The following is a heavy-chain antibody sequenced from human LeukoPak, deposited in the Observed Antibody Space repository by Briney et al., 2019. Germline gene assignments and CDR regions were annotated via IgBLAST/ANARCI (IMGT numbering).Heavy chain of an antibody. D-gene: IGHD6-13*01. CDR1: GFSFSTYG. J-gene: IGHJ4*02. V-gene: IGHV3-23*01. Sequence: PGGSLRLSCAASGFSFSTYGMHWVRQAPGKGLEWVSTISGRGDSTYYADSVKGRFTISRDNSKNTLYLQMNSLRLEDTAGYYCAKGAGYSSNWNFDYWGQGTLVTVSS. CDR3: AKGAGYSSNWNFDY. CDR2: ISGRGDST.